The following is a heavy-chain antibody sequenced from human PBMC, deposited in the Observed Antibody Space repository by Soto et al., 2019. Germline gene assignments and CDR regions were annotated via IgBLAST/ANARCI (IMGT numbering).Heavy chain of an antibody. CDR3: ARGRGSGTFDY. Sequence: SQTLSLTCAISGDSFSSNSAACNGIRQSPSRGLEWLGRTYYRSNWYNDYAVSVKSRITINPDTSKNQFSLQLNSVTPEDTAVYYCARGRGSGTFDYWGQGTPVTVS. CDR1: GDSFSSNSAA. J-gene: IGHJ4*02. CDR2: TYYRSNWYN. D-gene: IGHD6-13*01. V-gene: IGHV6-1*01.